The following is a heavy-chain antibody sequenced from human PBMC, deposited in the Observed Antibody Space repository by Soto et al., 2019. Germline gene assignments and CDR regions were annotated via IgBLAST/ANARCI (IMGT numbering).Heavy chain of an antibody. CDR2: ISHSGSA. J-gene: IGHJ6*02. V-gene: IGHV4-4*02. CDR1: GGSISETTW. Sequence: QVQLQESGPGLVKPSGTLSLTCTVSGGSISETTWWSWVRQPPGKGLEWIGDISHSGSANYNPSLKSRGTMSVDRSKNQISLILTSVTAADTAVYYCQLTRGGLFIMDVWGQGTTVTVSS. CDR3: QLTRGGLFIMDV. D-gene: IGHD7-27*01.